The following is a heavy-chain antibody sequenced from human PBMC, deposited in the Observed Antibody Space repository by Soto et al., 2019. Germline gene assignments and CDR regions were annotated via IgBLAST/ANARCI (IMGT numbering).Heavy chain of an antibody. V-gene: IGHV4-59*08. CDR1: GGSISSYY. J-gene: IGHJ6*03. CDR3: ARPNYYYYYMDA. CDR2: IYYSGST. Sequence: SETLSLTCTVSGGSISSYYWSWIRQPPGKGLEWIGYIYYSGSTNYNPSLKSRVTISVDTSKNQFSLKLSSVTAADTAVYYCARPNYYYYYMDAWGKGTTVTVSS.